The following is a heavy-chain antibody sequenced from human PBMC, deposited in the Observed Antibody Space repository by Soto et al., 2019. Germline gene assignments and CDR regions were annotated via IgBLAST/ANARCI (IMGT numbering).Heavy chain of an antibody. CDR3: AKGGNYGSGSAVTYFQH. D-gene: IGHD3-10*01. J-gene: IGHJ1*01. CDR1: GFTFSSYA. V-gene: IGHV3-23*01. CDR2: ISGSGGST. Sequence: EVQLLESGGGLVQPGGSLRLSCAASGFTFSSYAMSWVRQAPGKGLEWVSAISGSGGSTYYADSVKGRFTISRDNSKNTLYLQMNSLRAEDTAVYYCAKGGNYGSGSAVTYFQHWGQGTLVTVSS.